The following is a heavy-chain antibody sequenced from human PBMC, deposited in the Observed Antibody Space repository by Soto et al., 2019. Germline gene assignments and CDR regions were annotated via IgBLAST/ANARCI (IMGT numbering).Heavy chain of an antibody. J-gene: IGHJ3*02. CDR2: ISGSGGST. CDR1: GFTFSSYA. V-gene: IGHV3-23*01. D-gene: IGHD2-2*01. Sequence: EVQLLESGGGLVQPGGSLRLSCAASGFTFSSYAMSWVRQAPGKGLEWVSAISGSGGSTYYADSVKGRFTISRYNSKNTLYLQMNSLRAEDTAVYYCAKDLFYCSSTSCYGSGAFDIWGQGTMVTVSS. CDR3: AKDLFYCSSTSCYGSGAFDI.